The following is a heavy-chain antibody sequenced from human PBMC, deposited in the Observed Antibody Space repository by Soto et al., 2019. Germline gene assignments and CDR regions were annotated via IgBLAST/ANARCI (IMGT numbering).Heavy chain of an antibody. CDR3: ARGTADCGTDCYNGLSWRFDAFEI. J-gene: IGHJ3*02. D-gene: IGHD2-21*02. CDR1: GYTFTSYA. CDR2: INVGNGNT. Sequence: ASVKVSCKASGYTFTSYAMHWVRQAPGQRLEWMGWINVGNGNTKYSQKFQGRVTITRDTSASTAYMELSSLRSEDTAVYYCARGTADCGTDCYNGLSWRFDAFEIWGQGTMVTVSS. V-gene: IGHV1-3*01.